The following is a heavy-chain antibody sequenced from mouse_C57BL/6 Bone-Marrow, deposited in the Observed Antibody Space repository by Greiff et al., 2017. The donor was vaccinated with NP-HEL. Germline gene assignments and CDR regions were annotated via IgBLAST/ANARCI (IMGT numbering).Heavy chain of an antibody. CDR2: IYPRGGST. V-gene: IGHV1-85*01. CDR3: ARSCRLLHYYAMDY. Sequence: VQLQQSGPELVKPGASVKLSCKASGYTFTSYDINWVKQRPGQGLEWIGWIYPRGGSTKYNEKFKGKATLTVDTSSSTAYMELHSLTSEDSAVYFGARSCRLLHYYAMDYWGQGTSVTVSS. J-gene: IGHJ4*01. CDR1: GYTFTSYD. D-gene: IGHD2-3*01.